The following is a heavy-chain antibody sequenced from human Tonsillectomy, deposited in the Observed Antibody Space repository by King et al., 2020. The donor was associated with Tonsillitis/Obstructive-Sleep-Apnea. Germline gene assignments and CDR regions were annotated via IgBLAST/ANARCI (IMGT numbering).Heavy chain of an antibody. CDR2: XSHDGSNK. CDR1: GFTFSSYG. D-gene: IGHD2-2*01. CDR3: AKYSSTXYXRNLPFDX. Sequence: VQLVESGGGVVQPGRSLRLSCAASGFTFSSYGIHWVRQAPGXGLEXVAVXSHDGSNKYYADSVKGRFTISRDNSKNTLYLQMNSLRAEDTAVYYCAKYSSTXYXRNLPFDXXGQ. J-gene: IGHJ4*02. V-gene: IGHV3-30*18.